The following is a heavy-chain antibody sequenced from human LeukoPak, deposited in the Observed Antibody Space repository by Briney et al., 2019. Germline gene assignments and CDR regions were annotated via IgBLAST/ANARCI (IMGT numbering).Heavy chain of an antibody. J-gene: IGHJ3*02. D-gene: IGHD3-22*01. CDR2: IYSGGTT. Sequence: GGSLRLSCAASGFSVGSNFMSWVRQAPGKGLEWVSVIYSGGTTYYADSVKGRFTISRDNSKNTLYLQMNSLRAEDTAVYYCARGYDSSGYYIDAFDIWGQGTMVTVSS. V-gene: IGHV3-53*01. CDR3: ARGYDSSGYYIDAFDI. CDR1: GFSVGSNF.